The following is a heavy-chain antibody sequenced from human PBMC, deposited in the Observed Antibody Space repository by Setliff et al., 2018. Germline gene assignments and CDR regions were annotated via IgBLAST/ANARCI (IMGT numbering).Heavy chain of an antibody. D-gene: IGHD1-26*01. J-gene: IGHJ5*02. V-gene: IGHV4-30-4*01. Sequence: PPGKGLEWIGYIYYSGSTYYNPSLKSRVTISVDTSKNQFSLKLSSVTAADTAVYYCARVMGGSYGFSWFDPWGQGTLVTVS. CDR3: ARVMGGSYGFSWFDP. CDR2: IYYSGST.